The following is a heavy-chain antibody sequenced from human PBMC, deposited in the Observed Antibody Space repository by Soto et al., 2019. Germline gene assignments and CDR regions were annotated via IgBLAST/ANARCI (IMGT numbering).Heavy chain of an antibody. CDR3: VKAPNDILTGATFDY. V-gene: IGHV3-9*01. CDR2: ISWNSGII. J-gene: IGHJ4*02. Sequence: DVQLVESGGGLVQHGRSLRLSCAASGIVFDDHAMHWVRQAPGEGLEWVSGISWNSGIIAYADSVKGRFNISRDNAKNSLYLQMTSLRPEDTALYYCVKAPNDILTGATFDYWGQGTLVTVSS. D-gene: IGHD3-9*01. CDR1: GIVFDDHA.